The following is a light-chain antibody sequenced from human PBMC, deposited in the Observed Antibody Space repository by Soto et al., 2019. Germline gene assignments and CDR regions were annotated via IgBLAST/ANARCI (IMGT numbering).Light chain of an antibody. J-gene: IGKJ5*01. CDR2: DAS. Sequence: EIVLTQSPATLSLSPGERATLSCRASQSVSSYLAWYQQKPGQAPRLLIYDASNRATGIPARFSGSGSGTDINLTISSLEPEDFAVYYCQQRSNWPPITFGQGTRLEIK. V-gene: IGKV3-11*01. CDR1: QSVSSY. CDR3: QQRSNWPPIT.